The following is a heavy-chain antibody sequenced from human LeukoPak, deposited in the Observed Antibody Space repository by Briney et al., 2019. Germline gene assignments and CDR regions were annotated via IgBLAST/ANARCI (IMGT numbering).Heavy chain of an antibody. CDR3: AREPGSSSWFDY. D-gene: IGHD6-13*01. J-gene: IGHJ4*02. CDR1: GGSISNGDYY. Sequence: KPSETLSLTCNVSGGSISNGDYYWSWIRQPPGKGLEWIGYIYYGGSAYYNPSLKSRVTISVDTSENQFSLNLTSMTAADTAVYYCAREPGSSSWFDYWGQGTLVTVSS. CDR2: IYYGGSA. V-gene: IGHV4-30-4*08.